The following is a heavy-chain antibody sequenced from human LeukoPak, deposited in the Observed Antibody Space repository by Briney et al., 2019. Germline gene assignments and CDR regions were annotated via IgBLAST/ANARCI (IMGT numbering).Heavy chain of an antibody. CDR3: AKDSSGHSYYFDY. CDR2: IWYDGSNK. Sequence: GGSLRLSCAASGFTFSSYGMHWVRQAPGKGLEWVAVIWYDGSNKYYADSVKGRFTISRDNSKNTLYLQMNSLRAEDTAVYYCAKDSSGHSYYFDYWGQGTLVTVSS. V-gene: IGHV3-33*06. CDR1: GFTFSSYG. J-gene: IGHJ4*02. D-gene: IGHD3-22*01.